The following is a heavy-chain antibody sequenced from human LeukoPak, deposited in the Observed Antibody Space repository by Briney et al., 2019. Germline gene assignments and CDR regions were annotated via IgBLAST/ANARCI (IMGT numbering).Heavy chain of an antibody. D-gene: IGHD3-10*01. CDR3: ARVGTYYRSLDS. V-gene: IGHV4-59*01. Sequence: HPSETLSLTCTVSGVSINDASWTWIRKPPGQGLEWIGYIYHSGGTNYNPSLKSRVTISLDTSKNQFSLKLSSVTAADTAVYYCARVGTYYRSLDSWGQGTLVTVSS. CDR1: GVSINDAS. J-gene: IGHJ4*02. CDR2: IYHSGGT.